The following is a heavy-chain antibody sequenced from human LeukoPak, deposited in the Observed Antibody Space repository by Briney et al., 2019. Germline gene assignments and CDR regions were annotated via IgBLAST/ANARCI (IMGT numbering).Heavy chain of an antibody. CDR2: VFYTGDT. V-gene: IGHV4-59*08. D-gene: IGHD2-15*01. Sequence: SETLSLTCAVSGGSISSFYWSWIRQPPGKGLEWIGYVFYTGDTNSNPSLKSRVTMSLDTSKNQLSLRLTSVTAADTAVYYCARHPFATPFDHWGRGTLVTVSS. CDR3: ARHPFATPFDH. CDR1: GGSISSFY. J-gene: IGHJ4*02.